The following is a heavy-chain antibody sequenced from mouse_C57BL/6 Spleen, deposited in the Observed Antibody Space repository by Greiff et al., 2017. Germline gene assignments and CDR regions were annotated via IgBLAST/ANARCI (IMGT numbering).Heavy chain of an antibody. CDR3: ANDYYGSSYWFAY. Sequence: VQLQQSGPELVKPGASVKISCKASGYTFTDYYMNWVKQSPGKSLEWIGDINPNNGGTSYNQKFKGKATLTVDTSSSTAYMELRSLTSEASAVYYCANDYYGSSYWFAYWGQGTLVTVSA. CDR1: GYTFTDYY. J-gene: IGHJ3*01. D-gene: IGHD1-1*01. CDR2: INPNNGGT. V-gene: IGHV1-26*01.